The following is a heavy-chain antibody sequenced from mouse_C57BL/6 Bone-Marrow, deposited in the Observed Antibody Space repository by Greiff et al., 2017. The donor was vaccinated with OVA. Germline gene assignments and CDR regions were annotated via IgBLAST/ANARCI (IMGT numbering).Heavy chain of an antibody. CDR3: ASVYEYYVDD. V-gene: IGHV1-55*01. CDR1: GYTFPSYW. CDR2: IYPGSGST. Sequence: VQLQQPGAELVKPGASVQLSCKASGYTFPSYWITWVKQRPGQGLEWIGDIYPGSGSTNYNETFKSTATLTVDTSSSTADMQLSSLTAEDSAVYYCASVYEYYVDDWGKGTTLTVAA. D-gene: IGHD2-3*01. J-gene: IGHJ2*01.